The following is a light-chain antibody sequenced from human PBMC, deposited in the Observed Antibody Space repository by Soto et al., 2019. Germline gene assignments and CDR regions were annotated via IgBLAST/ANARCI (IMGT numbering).Light chain of an antibody. Sequence: SYELTQPPSVSVSPGQTASITCSGDKLGDKFACWYQQKPGQSPVLVIYEDNKRPSGIPGRFSGSNSGNTATLTISGTQAMDEADYYCQAWDSSTGVFGTGTKLTVL. CDR2: EDN. J-gene: IGLJ1*01. V-gene: IGLV3-1*01. CDR1: KLGDKF. CDR3: QAWDSSTGV.